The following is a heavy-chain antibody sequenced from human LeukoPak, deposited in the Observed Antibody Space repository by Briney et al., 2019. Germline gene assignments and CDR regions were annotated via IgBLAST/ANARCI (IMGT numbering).Heavy chain of an antibody. D-gene: IGHD3-10*01. V-gene: IGHV1-24*01. CDR1: GYTLTELS. CDR3: AKSLYGSGSYHFDY. CDR2: FDPEDGET. J-gene: IGHJ4*02. Sequence: ASVKVSCKVSGYTLTELSMHWVRQAPGKGLEWMGGFDPEDGETIYAQKFQGRVTMTEDTSTDTAYMELNSLRAEDTAVYYCAKSLYGSGSYHFDYWGQGTLVTVSS.